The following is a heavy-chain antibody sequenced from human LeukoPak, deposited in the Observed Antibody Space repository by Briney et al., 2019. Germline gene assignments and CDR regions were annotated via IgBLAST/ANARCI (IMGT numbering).Heavy chain of an antibody. CDR2: LRGSGGST. V-gene: IGHV3-23*01. Sequence: GGSLRLSCAASGLTFSRYAMSWVRQAPGKGLEWVSALRGSGGSTYYADSVKGWFTISRDNSKNTLYLQMNSLRAEDTAVYYCAKDPGYSYGPHSYFDYWGQGTPVTVSS. D-gene: IGHD5-18*01. CDR1: GLTFSRYA. CDR3: AKDPGYSYGPHSYFDY. J-gene: IGHJ4*02.